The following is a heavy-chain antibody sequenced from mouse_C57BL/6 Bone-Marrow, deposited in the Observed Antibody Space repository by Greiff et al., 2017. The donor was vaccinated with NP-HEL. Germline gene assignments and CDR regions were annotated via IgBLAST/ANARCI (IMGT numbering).Heavy chain of an antibody. Sequence: QVQLQQPGAELVRPGTPVKLSCKASGYTFTSYWMHWVKQRPGQGLEWIGVIDPSDSYTNYNQKFKGKATLTVDTSSSTAYMQLSSLTSEDSAVYYCARAVGGYFWYFDVWGTGTTVTVSS. CDR1: GYTFTSYW. D-gene: IGHD2-3*01. CDR3: ARAVGGYFWYFDV. J-gene: IGHJ1*03. CDR2: IDPSDSYT. V-gene: IGHV1-59*01.